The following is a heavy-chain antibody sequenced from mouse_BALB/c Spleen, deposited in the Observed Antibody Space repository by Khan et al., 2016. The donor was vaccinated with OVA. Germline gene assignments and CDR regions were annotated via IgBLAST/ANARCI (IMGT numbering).Heavy chain of an antibody. CDR3: ARNREPDYFDY. Sequence: QVQLKESGPGLVAPSQSLSITCTVSGFSLTNYGVHWVRQPPGKGLEWLGVIWAGGSPNYNSALMSRLSISKDNSKSQVFLKMNSLQTDDTAMYFCARNREPDYFDYWGQGTTLTVSS. CDR1: GFSLTNYG. CDR2: IWAGGSP. J-gene: IGHJ2*01. V-gene: IGHV2-9*02.